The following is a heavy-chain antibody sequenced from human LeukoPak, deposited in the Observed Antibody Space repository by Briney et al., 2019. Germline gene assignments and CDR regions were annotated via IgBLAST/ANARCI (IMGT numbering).Heavy chain of an antibody. V-gene: IGHV3-23*01. CDR1: GFTFSSIP. J-gene: IGHJ4*02. D-gene: IGHD2-21*01. Sequence: GGSLRLSCAPSGFTFSSIPMTWVRHAPGKGLEWGSTIRGSGDSTYYAESVKGRFTISRDNSKNTLNLQMNSLRAEDTAVYYCAKDDSLHYFDYWGQGALVTVSS. CDR3: AKDDSLHYFDY. CDR2: IRGSGDST.